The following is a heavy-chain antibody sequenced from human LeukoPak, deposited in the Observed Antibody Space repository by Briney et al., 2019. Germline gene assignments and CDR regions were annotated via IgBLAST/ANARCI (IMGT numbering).Heavy chain of an antibody. CDR1: GGSISSYH. CDR3: ARGGDSGGYSRHPFDY. D-gene: IGHD3-22*01. Sequence: PSETLSLTCTVSGGSISSYHWSWIRQPAGKGLEWIGRIYTSGSTNYNPSLRSRVTISLDTSKNQFSLELNSVTAADTAMYYCARGGDSGGYSRHPFDYWGQGTLVTVSS. CDR2: IYTSGST. J-gene: IGHJ4*02. V-gene: IGHV4-4*07.